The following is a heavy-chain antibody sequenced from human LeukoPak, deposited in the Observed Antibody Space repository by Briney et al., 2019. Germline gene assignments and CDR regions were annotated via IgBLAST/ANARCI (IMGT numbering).Heavy chain of an antibody. V-gene: IGHV3-74*01. CDR3: ARGYCSGGSCYIYYYYGMDV. Sequence: GGSLGLSCAASGFTSSSYWMHWVRQPPGRGRVWFSRFNSDGSSTSYADSVKGRFTISRDNAKNTLYLQMNSLRAEDTAVYYCARGYCSGGSCYIYYYYGMDVWGQGTTVTVSS. CDR1: GFTSSSYW. CDR2: FNSDGSST. J-gene: IGHJ6*02. D-gene: IGHD2-15*01.